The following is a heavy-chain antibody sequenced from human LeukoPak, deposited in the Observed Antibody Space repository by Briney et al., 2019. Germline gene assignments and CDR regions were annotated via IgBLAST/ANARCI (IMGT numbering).Heavy chain of an antibody. CDR1: GYTFTGYY. CDR3: ARGSGGWYKFDY. CDR2: INPNSGGT. J-gene: IGHJ4*02. D-gene: IGHD6-19*01. Sequence: ASVKVSCKASGYTFTGYYMHWVRQAPGQGREWMGRINPNSGGTNYAQKFQGRVTMTRDTSTSTAYMELSRLTSDDTAVYYCARGSGGWYKFDYWGRGTLVTVSS. V-gene: IGHV1-2*06.